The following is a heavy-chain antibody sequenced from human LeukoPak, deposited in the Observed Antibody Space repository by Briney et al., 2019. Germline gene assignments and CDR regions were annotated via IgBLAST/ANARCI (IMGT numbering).Heavy chain of an antibody. J-gene: IGHJ5*02. CDR1: GYTFTSYG. V-gene: IGHV1-18*01. CDR2: ISAYNGNT. CDR3: ATTRIAARPSWFDP. D-gene: IGHD6-6*01. Sequence: ASVKVSCKASGYTFTSYGISWVRQAPGQGLEWMGWISAYNGNTNYAQKLQGRVTMTTDTSTSTAYMELSSLRSEDTAVYYCATTRIAARPSWFDPWGQGTLVTVSS.